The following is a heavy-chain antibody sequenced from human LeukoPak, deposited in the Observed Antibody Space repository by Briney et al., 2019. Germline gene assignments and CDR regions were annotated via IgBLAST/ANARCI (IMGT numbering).Heavy chain of an antibody. CDR1: GLTFSSYD. CDR3: AKDKSPPYYYGMDD. CDR2: ISYDGSNK. J-gene: IGHJ6*04. V-gene: IGHV3-30*18. Sequence: PGRSLRLSCAASGLTFSSYDMHWVRQAPGKGLEWVAVISYDGSNKYYADSVKGRFTISRDNSKNTLYLQMNSLRAEDTAVYYCAKDKSPPYYYGMDDWGKGTTVTVSS.